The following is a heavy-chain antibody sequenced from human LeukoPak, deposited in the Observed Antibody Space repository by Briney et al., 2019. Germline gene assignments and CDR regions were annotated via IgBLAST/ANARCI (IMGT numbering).Heavy chain of an antibody. CDR1: GGSISSYY. CDR3: ARDHASSFDY. D-gene: IGHD2-2*01. Sequence: PSETLSLTRTVSGGSISSYYWSWIRRPPGKGLEWIGYIYYSGSTNYNPSLKSRVTISVDTSKNQFSLKLSSVTAADTAVYYCARDHASSFDYWGQGTLVTVSS. CDR2: IYYSGST. J-gene: IGHJ4*02. V-gene: IGHV4-59*01.